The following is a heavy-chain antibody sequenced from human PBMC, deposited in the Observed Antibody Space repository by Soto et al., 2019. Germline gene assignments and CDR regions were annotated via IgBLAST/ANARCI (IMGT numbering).Heavy chain of an antibody. CDR3: AQSTTYYYDSSGYSLRLNWFDP. D-gene: IGHD3-22*01. CDR2: IIPIFGTA. J-gene: IGHJ5*02. V-gene: IGHV1-69*13. CDR1: GYTFTSYY. Sequence: ASVKVSCKASGYTFTSYYMHWVRQAPGQGLEWMGGIIPIFGTANYAQKFQGRVTITADESTSTAYMELSSLRSEDTAVYYCAQSTTYYYDSSGYSLRLNWFDPWGQGTLVTVSS.